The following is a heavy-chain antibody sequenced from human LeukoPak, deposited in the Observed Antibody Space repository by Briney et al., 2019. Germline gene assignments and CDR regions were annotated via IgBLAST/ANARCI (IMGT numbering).Heavy chain of an antibody. CDR3: ARGGSNYYDSSVMHY. D-gene: IGHD3-22*01. CDR1: GYTFTSYG. Sequence: GASVKVSCKASGYTFTSYGISWVRQAPGQGLEWMGWISAYNGNTNYAQKLQGRVTMTTDTSTSTAYMELRSLRSDDTAVYYCARGGSNYYDSSVMHYWGQGTLVTVSS. V-gene: IGHV1-18*01. J-gene: IGHJ4*02. CDR2: ISAYNGNT.